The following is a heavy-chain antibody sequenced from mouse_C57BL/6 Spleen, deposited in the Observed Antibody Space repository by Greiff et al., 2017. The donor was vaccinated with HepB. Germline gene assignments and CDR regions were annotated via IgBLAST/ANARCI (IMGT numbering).Heavy chain of an antibody. Sequence: VQLVESGAELVRPGTSVKVSCKASGYAFTNYLIEWVKQRPGQGLEWIGVINPGSGGTNYNEKFKGKATLTADKSSSTAYMQLSSLTSEDSAVYFCARRGTGNYAMDYWGQGTSVTVSS. D-gene: IGHD2-14*01. CDR3: ARRGTGNYAMDY. V-gene: IGHV1-54*01. CDR1: GYAFTNYL. J-gene: IGHJ4*01. CDR2: INPGSGGT.